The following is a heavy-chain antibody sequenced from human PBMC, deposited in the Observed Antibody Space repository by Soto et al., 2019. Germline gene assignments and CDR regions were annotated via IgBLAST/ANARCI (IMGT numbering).Heavy chain of an antibody. V-gene: IGHV3-73*01. CDR3: TRLTRVRFLEWLGTYYYYYMDV. J-gene: IGHJ6*03. D-gene: IGHD3-3*01. Sequence: GSLRLSCAASGFTFSGSAMHWVRQASGKGLEWVGRIRSKANSYATAYAASVKGRFTISRDDSKNTAYLQMNSLKTEDTAVYYCTRLTRVRFLEWLGTYYYYYMDVWGKGTTVTVSS. CDR1: GFTFSGSA. CDR2: IRSKANSYAT.